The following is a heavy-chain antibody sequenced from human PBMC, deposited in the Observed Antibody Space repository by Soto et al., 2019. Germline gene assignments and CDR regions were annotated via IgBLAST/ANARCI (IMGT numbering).Heavy chain of an antibody. CDR2: MHYGGST. V-gene: IGHV4-39*01. J-gene: IGHJ5*02. Sequence: SETLSLTCTVSGVSFRSSDYYWGWIRQPPNKGLEWIGSMHYGGSTFYNPSLKSRVTISVDTSKNQFSLKLTSVTAADTAVYYCARPGYSSSWYWFDLWGQGTPVTVSS. CDR3: ARPGYSSSWYWFDL. CDR1: GVSFRSSDYY. D-gene: IGHD6-13*01.